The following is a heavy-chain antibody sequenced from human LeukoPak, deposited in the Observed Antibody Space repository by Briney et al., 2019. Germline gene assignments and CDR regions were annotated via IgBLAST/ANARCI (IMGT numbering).Heavy chain of an antibody. CDR2: VNGNGGST. D-gene: IGHD3-16*02. CDR3: AKSLYGGCDY. CDR1: GFSFSTYA. V-gene: IGHV3-23*01. J-gene: IGHJ4*02. Sequence: PGGSLRLSYAASGFSFSTYAMSWVRQAPGKGLEWVSGVNGNGGSTSYADFVKGRFTIFRDNSKNTVYLQMNSLRVEDTAVYYCAKSLYGGCDYWGQGTVVTVSS.